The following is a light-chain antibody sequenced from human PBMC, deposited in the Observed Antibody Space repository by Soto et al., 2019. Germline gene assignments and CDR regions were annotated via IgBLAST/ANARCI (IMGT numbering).Light chain of an antibody. J-gene: IGKJ3*01. CDR2: AAS. V-gene: IGKV1-39*01. Sequence: IQITQSPSSLSSSLVYRVTITCRTSQTISDYLNWYQHKPGKAPKLLISAASSLQSGVPSRFSGSGSGTDFTLTISSLQPEDFATYYCQQSYSTLTFGPGTKVDIK. CDR3: QQSYSTLT. CDR1: QTISDY.